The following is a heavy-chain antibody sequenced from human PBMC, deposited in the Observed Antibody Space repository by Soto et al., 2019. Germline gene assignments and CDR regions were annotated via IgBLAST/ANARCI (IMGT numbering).Heavy chain of an antibody. CDR2: INHSGST. CDR3: ARASVAGSFDI. CDR1: GGSFSGYY. D-gene: IGHD6-19*01. J-gene: IGHJ3*02. Sequence: SETLSLTCAVYGGSFSGYYWSWIRQPPGKGLEWIGEINHSGSTNYNPSLKSRVTISVDTSKNQFSLKLSSVTAADTAVYYCARASVAGSFDIWGQGTMVTVSS. V-gene: IGHV4-34*01.